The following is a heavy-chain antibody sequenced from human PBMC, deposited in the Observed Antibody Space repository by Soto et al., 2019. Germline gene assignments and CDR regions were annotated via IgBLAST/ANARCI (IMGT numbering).Heavy chain of an antibody. CDR3: AYYGTSYYFDY. D-gene: IGHD3-10*01. J-gene: IGHJ4*02. CDR2: FYRLDDK. Sequence: GSGPTLVNPTQTLTLTCTFSGFSLSTPGVGVGWIRQPPGKALEWLALFYRLDDKRYSPSLKTRLTITKDTSKNQVVLTMTNMDPVDTATYYCAYYGTSYYFDYWGQGTLVTVSS. CDR1: GFSLSTPGVG. V-gene: IGHV2-5*01.